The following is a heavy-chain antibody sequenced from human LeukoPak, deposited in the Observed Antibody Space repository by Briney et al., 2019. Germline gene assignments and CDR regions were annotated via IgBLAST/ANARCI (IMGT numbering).Heavy chain of an antibody. D-gene: IGHD5-12*01. J-gene: IGHJ4*02. CDR2: IYPRDSDT. V-gene: IGHV5-51*01. CDR1: GYIFTNYW. Sequence: ESLKTSCKASGYIFTNYWIGWVRQMPGKGLEGMGIIYPRDSDTRYSPSFQGQVTVSDDKSISTAYLQWNTLEASDTAMYYCARRQYSGYDFDFWGQGTLVTVSS. CDR3: ARRQYSGYDFDF.